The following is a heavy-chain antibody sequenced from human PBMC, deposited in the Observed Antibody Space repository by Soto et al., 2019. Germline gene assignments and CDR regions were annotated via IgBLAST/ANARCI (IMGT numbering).Heavy chain of an antibody. CDR1: GFTLSIYS. J-gene: IGHJ6*02. CDR2: ISSSSSYI. V-gene: IGHV3-21*01. D-gene: IGHD2-2*01. Sequence: GSLRLSCSASGFTLSIYSMNWVRQAPGKGLEWVSSISSSSSYIYYADSVKVRFTISRDNAKNSLYLQMNGLRAEDTAVYYCARVRVVVLSSYGVDVWGQGTKVTVSS. CDR3: ARVRVVVLSSYGVDV.